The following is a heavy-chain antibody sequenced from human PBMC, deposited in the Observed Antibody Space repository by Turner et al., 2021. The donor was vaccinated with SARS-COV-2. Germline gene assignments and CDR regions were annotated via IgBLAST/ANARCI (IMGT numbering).Heavy chain of an antibody. CDR3: AKSSKLLRFLEWLPEDYYYGMDV. CDR2: SSWNSGSI. D-gene: IGHD3-3*01. CDR1: GFTFDDCS. V-gene: IGHV3-9*01. J-gene: IGHJ6*02. Sequence: EVQLVESGGGLVQSGRSLRLSCAASGFTFDDCSMHWVRQAPGKGLEWVSHSSWNSGSIVYANSEKGRFTISRDKAKNSLYLKMNSLRAEDTALYYCAKSSKLLRFLEWLPEDYYYGMDVWGQGTTVTVSS.